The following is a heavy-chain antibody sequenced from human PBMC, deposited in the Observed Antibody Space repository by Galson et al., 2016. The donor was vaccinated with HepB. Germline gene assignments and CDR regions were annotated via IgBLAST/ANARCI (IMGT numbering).Heavy chain of an antibody. Sequence: SETLSLTCAVYGGSVSGYSWSWIRQPPGKGLEWIGKIYHSGSTNYNPSLKSRVTISVDTSQNQFSLNLNSVTAADTAVNYCAKAGNLGWNTQYFQHWGQGTLVTVSS. CDR2: IYHSGST. V-gene: IGHV4-34*01. D-gene: IGHD1/OR15-1a*01. CDR1: GGSVSGYS. CDR3: AKAGNLGWNTQYFQH. J-gene: IGHJ1*01.